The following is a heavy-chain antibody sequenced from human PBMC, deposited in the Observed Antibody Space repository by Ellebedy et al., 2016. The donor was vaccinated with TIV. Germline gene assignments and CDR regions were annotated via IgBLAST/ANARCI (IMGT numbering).Heavy chain of an antibody. CDR1: GFDFHDYA. CDR2: ISWNSADI. CDR3: AKGFVQPLTGAFDI. J-gene: IGHJ3*02. V-gene: IGHV3-9*01. Sequence: GGSLRLSXAASGFDFHDYAMNWVRQAPGKGLEWVSGISWNSADIRYADSVKGRFSISRDNAKKSVYLQMSTLRPDDTAFYFCAKGFVQPLTGAFDIWGQGAMVTVSS. D-gene: IGHD1-14*01.